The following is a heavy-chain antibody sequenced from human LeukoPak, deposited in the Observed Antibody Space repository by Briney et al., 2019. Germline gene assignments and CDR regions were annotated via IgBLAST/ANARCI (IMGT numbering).Heavy chain of an antibody. CDR1: GYSISSGYF. Sequence: SETLSLTCTVSGYSISSGYFWGWIRQPPGKGLEWIGEIYHSGSTYYTPSLKSRVTISIDTSKNQFSLKLSSVTAADTAVYYCARAYSSSCYCNWFDPWGQGTLVTVSS. J-gene: IGHJ5*02. CDR3: ARAYSSSCYCNWFDP. V-gene: IGHV4-38-2*02. D-gene: IGHD6-13*01. CDR2: IYHSGST.